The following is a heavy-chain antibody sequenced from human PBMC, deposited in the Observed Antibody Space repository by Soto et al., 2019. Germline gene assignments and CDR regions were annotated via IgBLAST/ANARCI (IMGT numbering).Heavy chain of an antibody. V-gene: IGHV3-23*01. CDR2: ISGSGGST. Sequence: GGSLRLSCAASGFTFSSYAMSWVRQAPGKGLEWVSAISGSGGSTYYADSVKGRFTISRDNSKNTLYLQMNSLRAEDTAVYYCAKRPSTTVTSYYYYYMDVWGKGTTVTVSS. CDR1: GFTFSSYA. J-gene: IGHJ6*03. CDR3: AKRPSTTVTSYYYYYMDV. D-gene: IGHD4-17*01.